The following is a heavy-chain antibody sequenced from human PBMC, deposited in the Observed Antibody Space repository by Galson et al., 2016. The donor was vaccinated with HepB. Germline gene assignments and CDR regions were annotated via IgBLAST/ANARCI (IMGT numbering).Heavy chain of an antibody. CDR3: ATRFCRAGSCYSGVLDS. J-gene: IGHJ4*02. CDR1: GFSVGKNN. CDR2: IYGGDRT. V-gene: IGHV3-53*01. Sequence: SLRLSCAVAGFSVGKNNMIWVRQAPGKGLEWVSVIYGGDRTQYADAVKGRFIISSDKSNNSLSLQMNNVRVDDTAVYYCATRFCRAGSCYSGVLDSWGQGIRVTVSS. D-gene: IGHD2-15*01.